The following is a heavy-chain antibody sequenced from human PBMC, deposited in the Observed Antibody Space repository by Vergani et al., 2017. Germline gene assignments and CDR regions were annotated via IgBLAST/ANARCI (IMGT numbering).Heavy chain of an antibody. J-gene: IGHJ6*03. CDR2: IYYSGGT. D-gene: IGHD6-19*01. Sequence: QVQLQESGPGLVKPSQTLSLTCTVSGGSISSGDYYWSWIRQPPGKGLEWIGYIYYSGGTYYNPSLKSRVTISVDTSKNQFSLKLSSVTAADTAVYYCARASPSPRGWYYYYYMDVWGKGTTVTVSS. CDR3: ARASPSPRGWYYYYYMDV. CDR1: GGSISSGDYY. V-gene: IGHV4-30-4*01.